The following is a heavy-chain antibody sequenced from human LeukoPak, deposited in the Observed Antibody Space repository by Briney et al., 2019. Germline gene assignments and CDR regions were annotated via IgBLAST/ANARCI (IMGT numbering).Heavy chain of an antibody. D-gene: IGHD5-24*01. CDR2: ISWDGGTT. V-gene: IGHV3-43D*03. J-gene: IGHJ6*03. Sequence: QTGGSLRLSCAASGFTFDDYAMNWVRQAPGKGLEWVSLISWDGGTTYYADSVKGRFTISRDNSKNSLYLQMNSLRDEDTALYYCVKALGGYNFYYYYMDVWGKGATVTVSS. CDR1: GFTFDDYA. CDR3: VKALGGYNFYYYYMDV.